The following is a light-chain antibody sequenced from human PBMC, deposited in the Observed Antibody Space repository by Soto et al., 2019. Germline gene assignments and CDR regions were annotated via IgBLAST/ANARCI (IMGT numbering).Light chain of an antibody. Sequence: DIQMTQSPSTLSASVGDGVNITCRASQSISSWLAWYQQKPGKAPKLLIYRASDLQTGVPSRFSGSGSGTEFTLTISSLQTDDIATYYCQQYSSYFFTFGPGTKVDVK. CDR1: QSISSW. CDR2: RAS. J-gene: IGKJ3*01. CDR3: QQYSSYFFT. V-gene: IGKV1-5*03.